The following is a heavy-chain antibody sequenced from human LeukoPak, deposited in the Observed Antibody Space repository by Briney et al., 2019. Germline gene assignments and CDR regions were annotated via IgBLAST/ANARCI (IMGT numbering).Heavy chain of an antibody. CDR2: ISRSAGGTFI. CDR1: GFTISTYV. Sequence: GGSLRLSCAASGFTISTYVINWVRTARGQGREWVSYISRSAGGTFIYYADSVKGRSTISRDNAKNSVYLQINSLSAEDTAVYHCASDVVGYCSSTRCYELGYWGQGTLVTVSS. J-gene: IGHJ4*02. V-gene: IGHV3-48*03. D-gene: IGHD2-2*01. CDR3: ASDVVGYCSSTRCYELGY.